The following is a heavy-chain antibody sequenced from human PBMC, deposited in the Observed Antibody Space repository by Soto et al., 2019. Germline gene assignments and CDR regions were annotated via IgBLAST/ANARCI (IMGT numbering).Heavy chain of an antibody. V-gene: IGHV3-33*01. J-gene: IGHJ6*02. CDR2: IWYDGSNK. D-gene: IGHD3-10*01. CDR3: ARDNMVRGVIDGAYYYYYYGMDV. Sequence: GGSLRLSCAASGFTFSSYGMHWVRQAPGKGLEWVAVIWYDGSNKYFADSVKGRFTFSRENSKNTLYLQMNSLRAEDTAVYYCARDNMVRGVIDGAYYYYYYGMDVWGQGTTVTVSS. CDR1: GFTFSSYG.